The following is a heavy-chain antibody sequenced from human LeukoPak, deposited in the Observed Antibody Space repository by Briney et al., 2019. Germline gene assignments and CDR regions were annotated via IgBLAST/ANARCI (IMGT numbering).Heavy chain of an antibody. CDR1: GGSISSYY. Sequence: SETLSLTCTVSGGSISSYYWSWIRQPPGKGLEWIGYIYYSGSTNYNPSLKSRVTISVDTSKNQFSLKLSSVTAADTAVYYCARDCSSTSCRCAFDFWGQGKMFTFS. CDR3: ARDCSSTSCRCAFDF. V-gene: IGHV4-59*01. J-gene: IGHJ3*01. D-gene: IGHD2-2*01. CDR2: IYYSGST.